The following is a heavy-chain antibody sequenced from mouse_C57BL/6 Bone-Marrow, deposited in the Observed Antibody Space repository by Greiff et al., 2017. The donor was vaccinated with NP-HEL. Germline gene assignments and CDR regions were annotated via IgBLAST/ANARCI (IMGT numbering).Heavy chain of an antibody. CDR1: GYTFTSYW. V-gene: IGHV1-7*01. CDR2: INPSSGYT. D-gene: IGHD2-5*01. J-gene: IGHJ2*01. Sequence: QVHVKQSGAELAKPGASVKLSCKASGYTFTSYWMHWVKQRPGQGLEWIGYINPSSGYTKYNQKFKDKATLTADKSSSTAYMQLSSLTYEDSAVYYCAHVYSNYPYYFDYWGQGTTLTVSS. CDR3: AHVYSNYPYYFDY.